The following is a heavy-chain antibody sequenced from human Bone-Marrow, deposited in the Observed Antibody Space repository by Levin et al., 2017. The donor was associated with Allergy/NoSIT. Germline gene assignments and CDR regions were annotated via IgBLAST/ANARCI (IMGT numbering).Heavy chain of an antibody. V-gene: IGHV4-59*03. CDR2: VYYSGST. D-gene: IGHD1-1*01. J-gene: IGHJ4*02. CDR1: GGSINHYH. CDR3: AAKSGTYYFDY. Sequence: SQTLSLTCAVSGGSINHYHWTWIRQPPGKGLEWIGHVYYSGSTNYNPSLQSRVTISVDTSKNQFSLKLTSVTAADTAVYYCAAKSGTYYFDYWGQGTLVAVSS.